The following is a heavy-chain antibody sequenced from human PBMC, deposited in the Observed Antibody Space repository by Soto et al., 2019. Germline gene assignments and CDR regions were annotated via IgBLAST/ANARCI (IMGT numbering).Heavy chain of an antibody. CDR1: TLAALD. Sequence: TLAALDTHFVRQAPSQALERMGRINPNSGGTTHAQKLQGWVTITRDTSISTAYMELSRWRSEDTAVYYCARGGSLWFGELSAYYYGMDVWGQGTTVTVSS. CDR2: INPNSGGT. D-gene: IGHD3-10*01. J-gene: IGHJ6*02. CDR3: ARGGSLWFGELSAYYYGMDV. V-gene: IGHV1-2*04.